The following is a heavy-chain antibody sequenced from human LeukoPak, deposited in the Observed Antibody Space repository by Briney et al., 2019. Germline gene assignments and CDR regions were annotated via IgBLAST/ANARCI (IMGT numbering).Heavy chain of an antibody. CDR1: GGSISSSSYY. CDR2: IYYSGST. J-gene: IGHJ5*02. Sequence: SETLSLTCTVSGGSISSSSYYWGWIRQPPGKGLEWIGSIYYSGSTNYNPSLKSRVTISVDTSKNQFSLKLSSVTAADTAVYYCATSFSGSYYNWFDPWGQGTLVTVSS. CDR3: ATSFSGSYYNWFDP. D-gene: IGHD1-26*01. V-gene: IGHV4-39*07.